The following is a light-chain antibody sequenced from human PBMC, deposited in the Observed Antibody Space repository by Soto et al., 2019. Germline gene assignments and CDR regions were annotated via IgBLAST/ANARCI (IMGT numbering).Light chain of an antibody. J-gene: IGLJ2*01. CDR3: SSSTSSSTI. Sequence: QSALTQPASVSGSPGQSITISCTGTSSDVGGYNYVSWYQHHPGKAPKLIIYEVSNRPSGVSNRFSGSKSGNTASLTISGLQAEDEADYSCSSSTSSSTIFGGGTKLTVL. CDR1: SSDVGGYNY. CDR2: EVS. V-gene: IGLV2-14*01.